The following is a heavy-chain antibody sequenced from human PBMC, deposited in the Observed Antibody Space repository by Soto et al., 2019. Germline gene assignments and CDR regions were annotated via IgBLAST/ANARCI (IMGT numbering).Heavy chain of an antibody. CDR1: CFTFTSYA. J-gene: IGHJ4*02. CDR2: ISGXGGST. V-gene: IGHV3-23*01. Sequence: XXSLRLSCAASCFTFTSYAMRWVRQAPGKGLEWDXAISGXGGSTYYADSXXGRFTISXXNSKNTLYMQMNSMRAEDTAVYYCAKDLTDFDYWGQGTLVTVSS. CDR3: AKDLTDFDY.